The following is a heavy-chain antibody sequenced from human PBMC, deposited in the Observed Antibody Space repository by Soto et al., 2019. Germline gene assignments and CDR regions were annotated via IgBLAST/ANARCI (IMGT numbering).Heavy chain of an antibody. CDR1: GFTFSSYA. J-gene: IGHJ4*02. CDR2: ISGSGGNP. V-gene: IGHV3-23*01. Sequence: ESGGGLVQPGGSLRLSCAASGFTFSSYAITWVRQAPGKGLEWVSSISGSGGNPYYADSVKGRFTISRDNSKNTLYLQMNSLRAEDTAVYYCAMGIFDNWGQGTLVTVSS. D-gene: IGHD7-27*01. CDR3: AMGIFDN.